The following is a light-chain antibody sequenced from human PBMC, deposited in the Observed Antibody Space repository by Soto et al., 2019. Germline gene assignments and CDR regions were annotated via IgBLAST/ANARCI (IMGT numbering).Light chain of an antibody. V-gene: IGKV1-12*01. CDR3: QQSNRFPLT. CDR2: TGS. J-gene: IGKJ4*01. Sequence: DIQMTQSPSSVSASVGDRVSITCRASQGISSWLAWYQQKPGRAPKLLIYTGSSLQSGPPSRFRGPGSGTYFTLTISRLQPEDVPPYYFQQSNRFPLTFGVGPKVQIK. CDR1: QGISSW.